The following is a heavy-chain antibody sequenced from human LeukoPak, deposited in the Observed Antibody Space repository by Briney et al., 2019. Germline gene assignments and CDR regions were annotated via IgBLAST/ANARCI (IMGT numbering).Heavy chain of an antibody. D-gene: IGHD3-16*02. Sequence: GGSLRLSCAASGFTFSSYSMHWVRQAPGKGLEYVSAISSNGGNTYYANSVKGRFTISRDNSKNTLYLQMGSLRAEDTAVYYCATPITFGGVIVPPNFDYWGQGTLVTVSS. CDR3: ATPITFGGVIVPPNFDY. V-gene: IGHV3-64*01. CDR1: GFTFSSYS. CDR2: ISSNGGNT. J-gene: IGHJ4*02.